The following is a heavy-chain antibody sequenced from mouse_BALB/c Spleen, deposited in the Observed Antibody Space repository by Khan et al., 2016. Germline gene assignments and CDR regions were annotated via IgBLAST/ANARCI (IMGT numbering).Heavy chain of an antibody. CDR2: IRLKSNNYAT. CDR3: TTGFAY. V-gene: IGHV6-6*02. Sequence: QLEASGGGLVQPGGSMKLSCVASGFTFSNYWMNWVRQSPEKVLEWVAEIRLKSNNYATHYAESVKGRFTISRDDSKSSVYLQMNNLRAEDTGIYYCTTGFAYWGQGTLVTVSA. J-gene: IGHJ3*01. CDR1: GFTFSNYW.